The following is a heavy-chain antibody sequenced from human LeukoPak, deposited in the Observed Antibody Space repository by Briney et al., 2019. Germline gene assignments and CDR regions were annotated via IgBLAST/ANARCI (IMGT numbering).Heavy chain of an antibody. Sequence: GGPLRLSFAAPGFPFSSYAMSWVRRAPGKGLEWVSAISGSGGSTYYADSVKGRFTISRDNSKNTLYLQMNSLRAEDTAVYYCAKGEDGDYWGQGTLVTVSS. CDR3: AKGEDGDY. J-gene: IGHJ4*02. V-gene: IGHV3-23*01. CDR1: GFPFSSYA. CDR2: ISGSGGST.